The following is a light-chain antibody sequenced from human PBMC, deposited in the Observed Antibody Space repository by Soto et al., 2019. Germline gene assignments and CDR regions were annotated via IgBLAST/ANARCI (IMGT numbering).Light chain of an antibody. J-gene: IGKJ4*01. CDR2: GAS. CDR1: QNVSSSY. V-gene: IGKV3-20*01. Sequence: EMALTQSPGTLSLSPGERATHSCRASQNVSSSYLAWYQQKPGQAPRLLIYGASSRATGIPDRFSGSGSGTDFTLTISRLEPEDFAVYYCQQYGSSPLTFGGGTKVDIK. CDR3: QQYGSSPLT.